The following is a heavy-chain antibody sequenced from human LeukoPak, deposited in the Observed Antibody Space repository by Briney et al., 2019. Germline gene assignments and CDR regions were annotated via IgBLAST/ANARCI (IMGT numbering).Heavy chain of an antibody. CDR2: IIPIFGTA. CDR3: ASRSSTSSPPYYYYGMDV. Sequence: SVKVSCKASGYTFTSYAMHWVRQAPGQRLEWMGGIIPIFGTANYAQKFQGRVTITADESTSTAYMELSSLRSEDTAVYYCASRSSTSSPPYYYYGMDVWGQGTTVTVSS. J-gene: IGHJ6*02. D-gene: IGHD2-2*01. CDR1: GYTFTSYA. V-gene: IGHV1-69*13.